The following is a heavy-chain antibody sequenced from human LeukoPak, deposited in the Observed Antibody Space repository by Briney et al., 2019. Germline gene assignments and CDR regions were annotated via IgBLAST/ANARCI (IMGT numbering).Heavy chain of an antibody. J-gene: IGHJ4*02. Sequence: ASVKVSCKASGYTFIGYYIHWVRQAPGQGLEWMGWVNPNSDDTNHAQKLQGRITMTRDTSVNTAYMELSRLTSEDTAVYYCARSTYYDSSAYSGVRLFDYWGQGTLVTVSS. D-gene: IGHD3-22*01. CDR2: VNPNSDDT. V-gene: IGHV1-2*02. CDR1: GYTFIGYY. CDR3: ARSTYYDSSAYSGVRLFDY.